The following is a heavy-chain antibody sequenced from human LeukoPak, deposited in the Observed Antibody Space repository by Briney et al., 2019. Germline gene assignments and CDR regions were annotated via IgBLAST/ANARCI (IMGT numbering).Heavy chain of an antibody. D-gene: IGHD3-10*01. CDR1: GYTFTSYG. Sequence: GASVKVSCKASGYTFTSYGISWVRQAPGQGLEWMGWISAYNGNTNYAQKLQGRLTMTTDTSTSTAYLELRNLRSDDTAVYYCARSSPDFGSGSYSYYHYYMDVRGKGTTVTISS. V-gene: IGHV1-18*01. CDR3: ARSSPDFGSGSYSYYHYYMDV. J-gene: IGHJ6*03. CDR2: ISAYNGNT.